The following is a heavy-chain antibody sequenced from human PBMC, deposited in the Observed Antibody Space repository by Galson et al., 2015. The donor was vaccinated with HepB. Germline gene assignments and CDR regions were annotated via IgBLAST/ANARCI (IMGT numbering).Heavy chain of an antibody. V-gene: IGHV3-73*01. J-gene: IGHJ4*02. CDR2: IRSKANSYAT. CDR3: TRRGSTSHMVDY. CDR1: GFTFSGSA. Sequence: SLRLSCAASGFTFSGSAMHWVRQASGKGLEWVGRIRSKANSYATAYAASVKGRFTISRDDSKNTAYLQMNSLKTEDTAVYYCTRRGSTSHMVDYWGQGTLVTISS. D-gene: IGHD2-2*01.